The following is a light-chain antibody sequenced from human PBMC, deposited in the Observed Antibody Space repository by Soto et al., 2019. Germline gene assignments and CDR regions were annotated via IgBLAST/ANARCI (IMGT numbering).Light chain of an antibody. CDR3: SSYRGKDLV. J-gene: IGLJ3*02. V-gene: IGLV2-14*01. Sequence: QSALTQPASVSGSPGQSITISCTGTNSDVGGYNYVSWYQQYPGKAPKLMIYEVSKRPSGVSNRFSGSKSGNTASLTISGPEAEDEADYYCSSYRGKDLVFGGGTKLTVL. CDR1: NSDVGGYNY. CDR2: EVS.